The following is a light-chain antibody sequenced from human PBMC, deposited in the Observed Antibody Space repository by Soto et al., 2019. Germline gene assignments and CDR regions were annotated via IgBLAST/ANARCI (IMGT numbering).Light chain of an antibody. J-gene: IGLJ2*01. Sequence: QPVLTQPASVSGSPGQSITISCTGTSSDVGGYNYVSWYQQHPGKAPKLMIYDVSNRPSGVSNRFSGSKSGNTASLTISGLQAEDEADYYCSSHTSSSRGVFGGGTKLTVL. CDR1: SSDVGGYNY. CDR2: DVS. CDR3: SSHTSSSRGV. V-gene: IGLV2-14*01.